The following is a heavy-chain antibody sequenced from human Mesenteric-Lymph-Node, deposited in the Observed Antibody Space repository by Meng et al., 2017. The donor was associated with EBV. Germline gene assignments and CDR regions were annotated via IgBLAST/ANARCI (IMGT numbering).Heavy chain of an antibody. CDR2: IYWDDDK. Sequence: QITLKESGPTLVKPTQTLTLTCTFSGFSLSTSGVGVGWIRQPPGKALEWLALIYWDDDKRYSPSLKTRLTITKDTSENQVVLTMTNLDPVDAATYYCAHRTSNCFNPWGQGTLVTVSS. CDR1: GFSLSTSGVG. J-gene: IGHJ5*02. V-gene: IGHV2-5*02. CDR3: AHRTSNCFNP.